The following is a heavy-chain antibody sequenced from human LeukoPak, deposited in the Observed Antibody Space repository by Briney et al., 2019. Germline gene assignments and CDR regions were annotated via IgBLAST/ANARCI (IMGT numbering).Heavy chain of an antibody. V-gene: IGHV3-74*01. CDR2: MKTDGTRI. Sequence: GGSLRLSCAASGFRFSNSWMYWVRQGPGKGPVWVSRMKTDGTRIEYADSVKGRFTISRDNAKNSLYLQMNSLRAEDTAVYYCARNGGAGTSTDLDYWGQGTLVTVSS. CDR3: ARNGGAGTSTDLDY. D-gene: IGHD3-10*01. J-gene: IGHJ4*02. CDR1: GFRFSNSW.